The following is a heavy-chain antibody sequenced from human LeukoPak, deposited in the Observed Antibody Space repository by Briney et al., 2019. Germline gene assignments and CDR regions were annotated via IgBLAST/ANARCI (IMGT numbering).Heavy chain of an antibody. J-gene: IGHJ4*02. CDR1: GVSISSTNW. CDR2: ISLSGLT. D-gene: IGHD1-26*01. Sequence: PSETLSLTCGVSGVSISSTNWWSWVRPPPGQGLEWIGEISLSGLTNYNPSLKSRVTMSLDKSKNHLSLNLTSVTAADTAVYYCSRESGAFCPFGYWGQGTLVTVSS. CDR3: SRESGAFCPFGY. V-gene: IGHV4-4*02.